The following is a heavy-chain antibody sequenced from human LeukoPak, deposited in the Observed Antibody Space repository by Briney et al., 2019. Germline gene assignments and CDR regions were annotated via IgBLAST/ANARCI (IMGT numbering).Heavy chain of an antibody. J-gene: IGHJ3*02. V-gene: IGHV3-30-3*01. Sequence: GGSLRLSCAPSEFTFSSYAMHWVRQAPGKGLEWVAVISYAGSNKFYADSVRGRVTISRDNSKNTLYLQMNNLKTEDTAVYYCARGQHRVTYSDDAFDIWGQGTMVTVSS. CDR3: ARGQHRVTYSDDAFDI. CDR1: EFTFSSYA. CDR2: ISYAGSNK. D-gene: IGHD4-11*01.